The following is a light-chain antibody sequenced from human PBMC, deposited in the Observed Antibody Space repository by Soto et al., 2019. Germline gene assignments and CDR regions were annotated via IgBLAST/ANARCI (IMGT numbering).Light chain of an antibody. V-gene: IGKV1-12*01. CDR2: AAS. CDR1: QGITSW. J-gene: IGKJ4*01. Sequence: DIQMTQSPSFVSASVGDRVTITCRASQGITSWLAWYQQKPGRAPKLLIHAASSLESGVPSRFSGSGSGTDVTLTISSLQPEDFAPYYCQQTSSFPLTFGGGTKVEIK. CDR3: QQTSSFPLT.